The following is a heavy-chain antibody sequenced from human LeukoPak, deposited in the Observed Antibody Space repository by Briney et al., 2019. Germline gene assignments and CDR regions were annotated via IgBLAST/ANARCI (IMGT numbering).Heavy chain of an antibody. Sequence: GGSLRLSCAASGFTFSSYAMSWVRQAPGKGLEWVSAISGSGGSTYYADPVKGRFTISRDNSKNTLYLQMNSLRAEDTAVYYCAKRRAAAGTTREFDYWGQGTLVTVSS. CDR1: GFTFSSYA. J-gene: IGHJ4*02. D-gene: IGHD6-13*01. CDR3: AKRRAAAGTTREFDY. V-gene: IGHV3-23*01. CDR2: ISGSGGST.